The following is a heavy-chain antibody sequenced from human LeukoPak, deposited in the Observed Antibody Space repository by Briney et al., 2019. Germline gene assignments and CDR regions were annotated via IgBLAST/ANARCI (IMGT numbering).Heavy chain of an antibody. CDR3: ARGYEYYYYYGMDV. CDR2: ISSSGSTI. CDR1: GGSFSGYY. Sequence: LSLTCAVYGGSFSGYYWSWIRQAPGKGLEWVSYISSSGSTIYYADSVKGRFTISRDNAKNSLYLQMNSLRAEDTAVYYCARGYEYYYYYGMDVWGQGTTVTVSS. D-gene: IGHD1-1*01. J-gene: IGHJ6*02. V-gene: IGHV3-11*01.